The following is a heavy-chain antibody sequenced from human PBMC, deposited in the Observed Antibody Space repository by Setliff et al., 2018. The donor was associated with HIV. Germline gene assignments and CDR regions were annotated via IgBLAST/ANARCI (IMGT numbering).Heavy chain of an antibody. J-gene: IGHJ3*02. CDR2: INAGNGDT. CDR3: ARLGVYAFDI. V-gene: IGHV1-3*01. CDR1: GYTFTNYA. D-gene: IGHD6-13*01. Sequence: ASVKVSCKASGYTFTNYAIHWVRQAPGQRLEWMGWINAGNGDTKYSQKFQGRVTITTDTSASTAYMELNSLSSDDTAVYYCARLGVYAFDIWGQGTMVTVSS.